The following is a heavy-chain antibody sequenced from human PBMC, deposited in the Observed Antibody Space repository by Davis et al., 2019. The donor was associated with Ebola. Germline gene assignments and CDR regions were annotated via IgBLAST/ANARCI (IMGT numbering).Heavy chain of an antibody. D-gene: IGHD1-26*01. CDR1: GGSFSGYY. CDR3: ARFMVGATSAGYDY. CDR2: INHSGST. Sequence: MPSETLSLTCAVYGGSFSGYYWSWIRQPPGKGLEWIGEINHSGSTNYSPSLKSRVTISVDTSKNQFSLKLSSVTAADTAVYYCARFMVGATSAGYDYWGQGTLVTVSS. V-gene: IGHV4-34*01. J-gene: IGHJ4*02.